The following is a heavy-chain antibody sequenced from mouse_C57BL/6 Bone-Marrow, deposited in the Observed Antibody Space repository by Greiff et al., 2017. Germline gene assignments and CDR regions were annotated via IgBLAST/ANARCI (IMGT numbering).Heavy chain of an antibody. CDR3: ARFYYGRPFAY. D-gene: IGHD1-1*01. CDR2: IWPGGGT. V-gene: IGHV2-9-1*01. Sequence: VHLVESGPGLVAPSQSLSITCTVSGFSLTSYAISWVRQPPGQGLEWLGVIWPGGGTNYNSALKSRLSISKDNSKSQVFLKMNSLQTDDTARYYCARFYYGRPFAYWGQGTLVTVSA. CDR1: GFSLTSYA. J-gene: IGHJ3*01.